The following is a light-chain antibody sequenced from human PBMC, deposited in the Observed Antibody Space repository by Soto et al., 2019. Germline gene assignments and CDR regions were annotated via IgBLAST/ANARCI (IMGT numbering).Light chain of an antibody. Sequence: QSALTKPASMSGSPGQSITISCTGTSSDVGDYNYVSWYQQYPGKAPKLMIYGVTNRPSGVSNRFSGSKTGNTASLTISGLQAEDEADYYCFSHRGGDSHVFGTGTKVTVL. V-gene: IGLV2-14*01. CDR2: GVT. J-gene: IGLJ1*01. CDR1: SSDVGDYNY. CDR3: FSHRGGDSHV.